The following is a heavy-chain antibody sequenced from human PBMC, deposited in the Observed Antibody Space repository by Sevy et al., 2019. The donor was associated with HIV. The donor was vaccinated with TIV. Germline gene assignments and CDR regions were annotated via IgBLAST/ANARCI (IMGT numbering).Heavy chain of an antibody. CDR3: ARAVFKWGWNGKRYYYGVDV. CDR1: GFTVSSNY. D-gene: IGHD1-1*01. V-gene: IGHV3-66*01. J-gene: IGHJ6*02. CDR2: IYSGCST. Sequence: GGSLRLSCAASGFTVSSNYMSWVRQAPGKGLEWVSVIYSGCSTYYADSVKGRFTISRDNSKNTLYLQMNSLRAEDTAVYYCARAVFKWGWNGKRYYYGVDVWGQGTTVTVSS.